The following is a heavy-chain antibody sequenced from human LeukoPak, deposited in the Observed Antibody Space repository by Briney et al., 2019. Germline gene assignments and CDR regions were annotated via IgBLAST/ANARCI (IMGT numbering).Heavy chain of an antibody. CDR3: ASSYYDSSGYYYFDY. J-gene: IGHJ4*02. CDR2: ISAYNGNT. D-gene: IGHD3-22*01. V-gene: IGHV1-18*01. CDR1: GYTFTSYG. Sequence: GASVKVSCKASGYTFTSYGISWVRQAPGQGLEWMGWISAYNGNTNYAQKLQGRVTMTTDTSTSTAYMELRSLRSEDTAVYYCASSYYDSSGYYYFDYWGQGTLVTVSS.